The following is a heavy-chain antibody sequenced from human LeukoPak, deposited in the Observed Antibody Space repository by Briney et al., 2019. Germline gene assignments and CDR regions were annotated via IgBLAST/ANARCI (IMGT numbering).Heavy chain of an antibody. CDR1: GGSISSYY. CDR3: ARAVRVYCSSTSCYSWFDP. CDR2: IYYSGGT. V-gene: IGHV4-59*01. Sequence: PSETLSLTCTVSGGSISSYYWSWIRQPPGKGLEWIGYIYYSGGTNYNPSLKSRVTISVDTSKNQFSLKLSSVTAADTAVYYCARAVRVYCSSTSCYSWFDPWGQGTLVTVSS. J-gene: IGHJ5*02. D-gene: IGHD2-2*02.